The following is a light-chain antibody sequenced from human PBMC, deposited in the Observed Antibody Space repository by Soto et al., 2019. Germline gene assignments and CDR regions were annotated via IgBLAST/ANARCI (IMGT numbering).Light chain of an antibody. CDR1: QAIRDD. CDR2: AAS. CDR3: LQDYDYPYT. J-gene: IGKJ2*01. Sequence: AIQLTQSPSSLSASVGDRVTITCRASQAIRDDLAWYQQKPGKAPKLLIYAASNLQSGVPSRFSGSGSGTDFTLIISSLQPEDVATYYCLQDYDYPYTFGQGTKLEIK. V-gene: IGKV1-6*01.